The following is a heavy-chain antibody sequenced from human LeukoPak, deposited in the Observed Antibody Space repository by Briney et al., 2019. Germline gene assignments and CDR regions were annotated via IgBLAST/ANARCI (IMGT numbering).Heavy chain of an antibody. J-gene: IGHJ4*02. V-gene: IGHV3-23*01. CDR2: ISGSGGST. CDR3: AKHAETYYYDSSGYYQTYYFDY. CDR1: GFTFSSYA. D-gene: IGHD3-22*01. Sequence: QSGGPLRLSCAASGFTFSSYAMSWVRQAPGKGLEWVSAISGSGGSTYYADSVKGRFTISRDNSKNTLYLQMNSLRAEDTAVYYCAKHAETYYYDSSGYYQTYYFDYWGQGTLVTVSS.